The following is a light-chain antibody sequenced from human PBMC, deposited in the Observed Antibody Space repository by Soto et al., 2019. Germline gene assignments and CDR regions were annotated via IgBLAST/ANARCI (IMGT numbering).Light chain of an antibody. V-gene: IGKV1-39*01. CDR2: GAS. Sequence: DIQMTQSPSSLSASLGDRVTVTCRASQKIHNFVSWYQQKPGKAPQLLIYGASSSQSGVPSRFSGSGSGTDFTLTISSLQPEDFATYYCQQSYTTPRTFGQGTKVEIK. CDR1: QKIHNF. J-gene: IGKJ1*01. CDR3: QQSYTTPRT.